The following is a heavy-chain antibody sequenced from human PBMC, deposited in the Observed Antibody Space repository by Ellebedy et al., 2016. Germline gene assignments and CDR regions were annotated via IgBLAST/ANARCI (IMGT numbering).Heavy chain of an antibody. Sequence: ASVKVSCKASGGTFSSYAISWVRQAPGQGLEWMGRIIPILGIANYAQKFQGRVTMTRNTSISTAYMELSSLRSEDTAVYYCARAARTYYYDMDVWGQGTTVTVSS. CDR1: GGTFSSYA. V-gene: IGHV1-69*04. CDR2: IIPILGIA. J-gene: IGHJ6*02. D-gene: IGHD6-6*01. CDR3: ARAARTYYYDMDV.